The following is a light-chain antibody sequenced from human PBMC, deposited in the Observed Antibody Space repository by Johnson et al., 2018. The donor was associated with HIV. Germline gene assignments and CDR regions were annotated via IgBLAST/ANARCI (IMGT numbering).Light chain of an antibody. CDR3: GTWDSSLSAYV. CDR1: SSNIGNNY. J-gene: IGLJ1*01. CDR2: DNN. V-gene: IGLV1-51*01. Sequence: VLTQPPSVSAAPGQKVTISCSGSSSNIGNNYVSWYQQLPGTAPKLLIYDNNKRPSGIPDRFSGSKSGTSATLGLIELQTGDEADYYCGTWDSSLSAYVFGTGTKVTVL.